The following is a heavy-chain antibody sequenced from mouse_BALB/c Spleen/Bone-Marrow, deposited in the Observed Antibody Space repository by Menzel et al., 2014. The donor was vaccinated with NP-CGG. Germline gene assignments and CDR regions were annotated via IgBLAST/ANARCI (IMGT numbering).Heavy chain of an antibody. V-gene: IGHV4-1*02. D-gene: IGHD1-1*01. CDR2: IKPDSRTI. Sequence: EVKLMESGGSLVQPGGSLKLSCAASRFDFSRYWMTWVRQAPGKGLEWIGEIKPDSRTINYSPSLKEKFIISRDNAKSTLYLQMSKVRSEDTALYYCARLGYYGAMAYWGQGTSVTVSS. CDR3: ARLGYYGAMAY. CDR1: RFDFSRYW. J-gene: IGHJ4*01.